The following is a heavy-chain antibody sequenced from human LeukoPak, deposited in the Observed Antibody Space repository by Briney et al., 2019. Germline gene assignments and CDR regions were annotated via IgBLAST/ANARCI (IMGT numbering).Heavy chain of an antibody. D-gene: IGHD1-26*01. Sequence: KASETLSLTCTVSGGSISDFYWNWIRRPPGKGLEWIGYIYYSGTTNYNPSLKSRVTISVDTSKNQFSLNLSSVTAADTAVYYCSRESGAFSPFGYWGQGTLVTVSS. CDR1: GGSISDFY. CDR2: IYYSGTT. CDR3: SRESGAFSPFGY. J-gene: IGHJ4*02. V-gene: IGHV4-59*01.